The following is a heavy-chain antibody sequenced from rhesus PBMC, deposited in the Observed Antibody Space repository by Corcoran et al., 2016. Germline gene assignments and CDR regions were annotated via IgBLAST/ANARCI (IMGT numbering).Heavy chain of an antibody. J-gene: IGHJ1*01. CDR1: GGSINGYYY. CDR2: FDGNRASN. D-gene: IGHD4-23*01. V-gene: IGHV4-73*01. CDR3: ARDAYENRVTTGEYFEF. Sequence: QVKLQQWGEGLVKPSETLSLTCAVYGGSINGYYYWCWIRQAPGTGLEWIGNFDGNRASNNYNPSLKNRVTSSKDTSKNQFSLKRSSVTAADTAVYYCARDAYENRVTTGEYFEFWGQGALVTVSS.